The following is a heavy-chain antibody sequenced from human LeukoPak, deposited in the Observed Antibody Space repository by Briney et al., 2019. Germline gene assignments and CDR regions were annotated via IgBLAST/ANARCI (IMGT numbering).Heavy chain of an antibody. Sequence: SETLSLTCTVSGGSISSYYWSWIRQPPGKGLEWIGYIYHSGSTYYNPSLKSRVTISVDRSKNQFSLKLSSVTAADTAVYYCARAAGYNENWFDPWGQGTLVSDSS. CDR1: GGSISSYY. CDR2: IYHSGST. D-gene: IGHD5-24*01. J-gene: IGHJ5*02. V-gene: IGHV4-59*12. CDR3: ARAAGYNENWFDP.